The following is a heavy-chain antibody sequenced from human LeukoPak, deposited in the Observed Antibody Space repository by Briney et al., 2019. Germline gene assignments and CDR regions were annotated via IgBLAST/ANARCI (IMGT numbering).Heavy chain of an antibody. J-gene: IGHJ4*02. CDR2: INPNSGGT. V-gene: IGHV1-2*02. Sequence: GASVKVSCKASGYTFTSYGISWVRQAPGQGLEWMGWINPNSGGTNYAQKFQGRVTMTRDTSISTAYMELSRLRSDDTAVYYCARVRGYSSSWLFDYWGQGTLVTVSS. CDR1: GYTFTSYG. D-gene: IGHD6-13*01. CDR3: ARVRGYSSSWLFDY.